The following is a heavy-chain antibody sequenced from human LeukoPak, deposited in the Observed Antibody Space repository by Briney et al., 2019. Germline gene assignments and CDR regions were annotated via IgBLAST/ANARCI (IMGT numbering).Heavy chain of an antibody. V-gene: IGHV3-21*01. J-gene: IGHJ3*02. CDR1: GFTFSSYS. CDR2: ISSSSGYI. D-gene: IGHD4/OR15-4a*01. CDR3: ARGANGAFDI. Sequence: GGSLRLSCAASGFTFSSYSMNWVRQAPGKGLEWVSSISSSSGYIYYADSVKGRFTISRDNAKNSLYLQMNSLRAEDTAVYYCARGANGAFDIWGQGTMVTVSS.